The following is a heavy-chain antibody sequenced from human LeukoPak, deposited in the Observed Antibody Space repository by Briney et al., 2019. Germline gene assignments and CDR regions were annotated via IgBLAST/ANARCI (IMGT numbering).Heavy chain of an antibody. Sequence: GGSLRLSCAASGFTFSSYAMSWVRQAPGKGLEWVSAISGSGGSTYYADSVKGRFTISRDNSKNTLYLQMNSLRAEDTAVYYCAKEDPYYYDSSGYSRPLDYWGQGTLVTVSS. D-gene: IGHD3-22*01. CDR2: ISGSGGST. V-gene: IGHV3-23*01. J-gene: IGHJ4*02. CDR1: GFTFSSYA. CDR3: AKEDPYYYDSSGYSRPLDY.